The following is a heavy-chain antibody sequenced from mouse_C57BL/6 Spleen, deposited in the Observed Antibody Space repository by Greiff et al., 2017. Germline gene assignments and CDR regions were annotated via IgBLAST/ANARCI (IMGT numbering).Heavy chain of an antibody. CDR1: GFSLTSYG. Sequence: VKLMESGPGLVQPSQSLSITCTVSGFSLTSYGVHWVRQSPGKGLEWLGVIWSGGSTDYNAAFISRLSISKDNSKSQVFFKMNSLQADDIAIYYCAREEVLEGNYAMDYWGQGTSVTVSS. V-gene: IGHV2-2*01. J-gene: IGHJ4*01. CDR3: AREEVLEGNYAMDY. CDR2: IWSGGST. D-gene: IGHD5-1*01.